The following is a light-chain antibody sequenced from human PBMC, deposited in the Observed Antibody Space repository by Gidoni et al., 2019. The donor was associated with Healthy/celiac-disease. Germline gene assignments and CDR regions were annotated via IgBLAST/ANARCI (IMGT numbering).Light chain of an antibody. V-gene: IGLV1-51*01. J-gene: IGLJ3*02. CDR2: DNN. Sequence: QSVSTQPPSVSAAPAQKVTISCSGSSSNIGNNYVSWYQQLPGTAPKLLIYDNNKRPSGIPDRFSGSKSGTSATLGITGLQTGDEADYYCGTWDSSLSAGVFGGGTKLTVL. CDR1: SSNIGNNY. CDR3: GTWDSSLSAGV.